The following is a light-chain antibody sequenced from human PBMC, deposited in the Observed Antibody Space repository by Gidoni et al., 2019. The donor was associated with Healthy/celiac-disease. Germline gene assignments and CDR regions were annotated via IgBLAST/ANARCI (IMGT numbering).Light chain of an antibody. CDR2: GAS. Sequence: IVLTQSPGTLSLSPGERATLSCRASQSVSSSYLAWYQQKPGQAPRLLIYGASSRATGIPDRFGGSGSGTDFTLTISRLEAEDFAVYYCQQNGSPLTFGGGTKVEIK. CDR1: QSVSSSY. V-gene: IGKV3-20*01. J-gene: IGKJ4*01. CDR3: QQNGSPLT.